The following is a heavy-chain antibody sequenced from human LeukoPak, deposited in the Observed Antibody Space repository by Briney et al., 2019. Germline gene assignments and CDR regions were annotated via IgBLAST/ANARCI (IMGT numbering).Heavy chain of an antibody. CDR2: IRSKANSYAT. J-gene: IGHJ4*02. CDR3: TPSLYDILTGSDY. D-gene: IGHD3-9*01. Sequence: TGGSLRLSCAASGFTFSNYALSWVRQASGKGLEWVGRIRSKANSYATAYAASVKGRFTISRDDSKNTAYLQMNSLKTEDTAVYYCTPSLYDILTGSDYWGQGTLVTVSS. CDR1: GFTFSNYA. V-gene: IGHV3-73*01.